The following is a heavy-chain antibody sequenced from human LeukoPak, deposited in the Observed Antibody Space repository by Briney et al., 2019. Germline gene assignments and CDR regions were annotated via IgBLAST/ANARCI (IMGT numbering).Heavy chain of an antibody. Sequence: SETLSLTCTVSGYSISSGYYWGWIRQPPGKGLEWIGSIYHSGSTYYNPSLKSRVTISVDTSKNQFSLKLSSVTAADTAVYYCARGYYYDNSGPEFDYWGQGTLVTVSS. CDR2: IYHSGST. CDR3: ARGYYYDNSGPEFDY. V-gene: IGHV4-38-2*02. J-gene: IGHJ4*02. CDR1: GYSISSGYY. D-gene: IGHD3-22*01.